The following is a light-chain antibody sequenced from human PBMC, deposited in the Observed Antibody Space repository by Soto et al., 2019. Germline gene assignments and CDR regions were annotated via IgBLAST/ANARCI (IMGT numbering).Light chain of an antibody. V-gene: IGKV1-6*01. CDR3: LQDYNYPPT. CDR1: QGIRSD. J-gene: IGKJ1*01. CDR2: AAS. Sequence: AIQMTQSPSSLSASVGDIVTITFRASQGIRSDLGWYQQKPGKAPKLLIYAASSLQSGVPLRFSGSGSGTDFTLTISSLQPEDFATYYCLQDYNYPPTFGQGTKVDIK.